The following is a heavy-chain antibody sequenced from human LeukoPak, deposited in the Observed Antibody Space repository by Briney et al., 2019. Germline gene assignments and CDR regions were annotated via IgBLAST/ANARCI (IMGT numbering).Heavy chain of an antibody. Sequence: ASVKVSCKASGYTFTSYYMHWVRQAPGQGLEWMGIINPSGGSTSYAQKFQGGVTMTRDMSTSTDYMELSSLRSEDTAVYYCTTESYYDSSGYSVQAFDIWGQGTMVTVSS. D-gene: IGHD3-22*01. CDR3: TTESYYDSSGYSVQAFDI. CDR1: GYTFTSYY. CDR2: INPSGGST. J-gene: IGHJ3*02. V-gene: IGHV1-46*01.